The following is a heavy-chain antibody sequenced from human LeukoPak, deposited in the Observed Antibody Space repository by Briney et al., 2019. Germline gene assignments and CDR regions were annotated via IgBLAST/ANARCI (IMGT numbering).Heavy chain of an antibody. CDR1: GFTFSSYW. CDR3: ARGGTARLPVLP. Sequence: GGPLRLSCAASGFTFSSYWMSWVRQAPGKGLEGVANIEQDGSEKYYADSVKGRFTSSRDNAKNSLYLQMNSLRAEDTAVYYCARGGTARLPVLPWGQGTLVTVSS. V-gene: IGHV3-7*01. J-gene: IGHJ5*02. CDR2: IEQDGSEK. D-gene: IGHD6-25*01.